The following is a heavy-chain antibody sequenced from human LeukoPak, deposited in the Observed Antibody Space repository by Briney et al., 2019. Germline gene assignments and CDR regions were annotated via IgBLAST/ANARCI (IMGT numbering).Heavy chain of an antibody. D-gene: IGHD3-22*01. V-gene: IGHV3-23*01. J-gene: IGHJ4*02. CDR3: ARDLSGYYDY. CDR2: ISGSGGST. Sequence: PGGSLRLSCAASGFTFSSYAMSWVRQAPGKGLEWVSAISGSGGSTYYADSVKGRFTISRDNAKNSLYLQMNSLRAEDTAVYYCARDLSGYYDYWGQGTLVTVSS. CDR1: GFTFSSYA.